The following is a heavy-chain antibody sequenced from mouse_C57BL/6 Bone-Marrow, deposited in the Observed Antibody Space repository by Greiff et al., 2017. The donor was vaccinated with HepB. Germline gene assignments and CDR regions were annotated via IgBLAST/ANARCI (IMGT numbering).Heavy chain of an antibody. D-gene: IGHD2-3*01. V-gene: IGHV1-66*01. CDR1: GYSFTSYY. Sequence: QVQLKESGPELVKPGASVKISCKASGYSFTSYYIHWVKQRPGQGLEWIGWIYPGSGNTKYNEKFKGKATLTADTSSSTAYMQLSSLTSEDSAVYYCARWLLPVAYWGQGTLVTVSA. CDR3: ARWLLPVAY. J-gene: IGHJ3*01. CDR2: IYPGSGNT.